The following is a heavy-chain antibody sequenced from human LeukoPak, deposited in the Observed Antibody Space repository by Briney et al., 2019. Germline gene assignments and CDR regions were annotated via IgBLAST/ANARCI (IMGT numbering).Heavy chain of an antibody. J-gene: IGHJ4*02. V-gene: IGHV1-2*04. D-gene: IGHD5-12*01. CDR3: ARARDIVATIYDY. CDR2: INPNSGGT. CDR1: GYTFTSYG. Sequence: ASVKVSCKASGYTFTSYGISWVRQAPGQGLEWMGWINPNSGGTNYAQKFQGWVTMTRDTSISTAYMELSRLRSDDTAVYYFARARDIVATIYDYWGQGTLVTVSS.